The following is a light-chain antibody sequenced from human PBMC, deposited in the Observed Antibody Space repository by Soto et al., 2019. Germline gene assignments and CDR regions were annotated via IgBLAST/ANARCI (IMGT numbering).Light chain of an antibody. V-gene: IGKV1-5*01. Sequence: DIQLTQSPSTLSASVRDRVTITCRASQTISSWLAWYQQKPGKAPKLLIYDASSLRSGVPSRFSGSGSGTEFTLTISSLQPDDFATYHCQQYNSYSVTFGGGTKV. CDR1: QTISSW. CDR2: DAS. CDR3: QQYNSYSVT. J-gene: IGKJ4*01.